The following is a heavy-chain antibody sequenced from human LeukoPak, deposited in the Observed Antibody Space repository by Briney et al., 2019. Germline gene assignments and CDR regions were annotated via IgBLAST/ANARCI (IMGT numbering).Heavy chain of an antibody. D-gene: IGHD6-19*01. CDR3: ARDRVEITVAGTVDY. Sequence: PGGSLRLSCAASGFTVSSNYMSWVRQAPGKGLEWVSVIYSGGSTYYADSVKGRFTISRDNSKNTLYLQMNSLRAEDTAVYYCARDRVEITVAGTVDYWGQGTLVTVSS. V-gene: IGHV3-53*05. CDR2: IYSGGST. J-gene: IGHJ4*02. CDR1: GFTVSSNY.